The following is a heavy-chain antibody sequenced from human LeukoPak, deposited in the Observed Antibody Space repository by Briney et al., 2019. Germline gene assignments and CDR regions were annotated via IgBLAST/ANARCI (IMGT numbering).Heavy chain of an antibody. CDR2: IYYSGST. J-gene: IGHJ4*02. Sequence: SETLSLTCTVSGGSISSSSYYWGWIRQPPGKGLEWIGSIYYSGSTHYNPSLKSRVTISVDTSKSQFSLKLSSVTAADTAVYYCARSGGSGRDYWGQGTLVTVSS. V-gene: IGHV4-39*07. CDR3: ARSGGSGRDY. CDR1: GGSISSSSYY. D-gene: IGHD3-16*01.